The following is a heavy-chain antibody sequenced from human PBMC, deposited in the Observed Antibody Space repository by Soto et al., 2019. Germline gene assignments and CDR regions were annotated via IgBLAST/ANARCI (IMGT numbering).Heavy chain of an antibody. V-gene: IGHV3-21*01. D-gene: IGHD3-3*01. CDR1: GFTFSSYS. CDR3: AIALSVRFLEWLPQFDY. Sequence: EVQLVESGGGLVKPGGSLRLSCAASGFTFSSYSMNWVRQAPGKGLEWVSSISSSSSYIYYADSVKGRFTISRDNAKNSLYLQMNSLRAEDTAVYYCAIALSVRFLEWLPQFDYWGQGTLVTVSS. J-gene: IGHJ4*02. CDR2: ISSSSSYI.